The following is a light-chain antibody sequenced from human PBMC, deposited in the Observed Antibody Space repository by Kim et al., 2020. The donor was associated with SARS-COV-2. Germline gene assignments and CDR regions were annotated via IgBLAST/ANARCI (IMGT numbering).Light chain of an antibody. V-gene: IGLV3-21*04. CDR1: NIGSKR. Sequence: PGKTARITCGGNNIGSKRVHWYQQKPGQAPVLVIYYDSDRPSGIPERFSGSNSGNTATLTISRVEAGDEADYYCQVWDSSSDHVVFGGGTQLTVL. CDR2: YDS. CDR3: QVWDSSSDHVV. J-gene: IGLJ2*01.